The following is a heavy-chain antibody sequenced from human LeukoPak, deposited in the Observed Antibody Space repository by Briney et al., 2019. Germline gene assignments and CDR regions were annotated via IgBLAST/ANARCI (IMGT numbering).Heavy chain of an antibody. CDR2: IRSTANGYAT. CDR1: GFTFSGSA. D-gene: IGHD3-10*01. V-gene: IGHV3-73*01. Sequence: GGSLRLSCAACGFTFSGSALHWVRQASGKGLEWVGRIRSTANGYATAYAASVKGRFTISRDDSKNTAYLQMDSLKTEDTAVYYCTGNYYGSGSYPDFDYWGQGTLVTVSS. J-gene: IGHJ4*02. CDR3: TGNYYGSGSYPDFDY.